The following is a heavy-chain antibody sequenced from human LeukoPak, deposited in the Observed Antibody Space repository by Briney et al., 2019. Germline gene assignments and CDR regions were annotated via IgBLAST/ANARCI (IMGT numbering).Heavy chain of an antibody. CDR3: ARNIAAAGTYTDDY. J-gene: IGHJ4*02. Sequence: PGGSLRLSCAASGFTFSSYSMNWARQAPGKGLEWVSSISSSSSYIYYADSVKGRFTISRDNAKNSLYLQMNSLRAEDTAVYYCARNIAAAGTYTDDYWGQGTLVTVSS. V-gene: IGHV3-21*01. CDR2: ISSSSSYI. D-gene: IGHD6-13*01. CDR1: GFTFSSYS.